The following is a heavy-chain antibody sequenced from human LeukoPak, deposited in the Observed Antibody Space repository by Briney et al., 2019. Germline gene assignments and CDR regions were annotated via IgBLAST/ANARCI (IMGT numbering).Heavy chain of an antibody. CDR1: GFTFSTYA. CDR2: IWNDGSKT. CDR3: ARPLWPGSGTFLIDQ. Sequence: GGSLRLSCAASGFTFSTYAMHWVRQAPGKGLEWVAIIWNDGSKTHYADPVRGRFTISRDTSSNTLYLQMNSPRAEDTALYYCARPLWPGSGTFLIDQWGQGALVTVTS. D-gene: IGHD3-10*01. J-gene: IGHJ4*02. V-gene: IGHV3-33*01.